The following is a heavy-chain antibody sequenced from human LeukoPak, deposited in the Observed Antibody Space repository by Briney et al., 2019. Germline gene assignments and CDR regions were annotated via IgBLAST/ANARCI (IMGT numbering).Heavy chain of an antibody. Sequence: GGSLRLSCAASGFTVSSYSMNWVRQAPGKGLEWVSYISSSSSTIYYADSVKGRFTISRDNAKNSLYLQMNSLRVEDTAVYYCVRDSPSGFFDLWGRGTLVTVSS. V-gene: IGHV3-48*01. CDR1: GFTVSSYS. D-gene: IGHD6-19*01. CDR2: ISSSSSTI. CDR3: VRDSPSGFFDL. J-gene: IGHJ2*01.